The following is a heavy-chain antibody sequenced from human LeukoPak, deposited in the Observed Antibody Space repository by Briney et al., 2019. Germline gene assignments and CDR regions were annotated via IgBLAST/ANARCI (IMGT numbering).Heavy chain of an antibody. CDR2: ISSSSSYI. Sequence: GGSLRLSCAASGSTFSSYSMNWVRQAPGKGLEWVSSISSSSSYIYYADSVKGRFTISRDNAKNSLYLQMNSLRAEDTAVYYCARVYCSSTSCYMANNWNYGDYWGQGTLVTVSS. J-gene: IGHJ4*02. V-gene: IGHV3-21*01. D-gene: IGHD2-2*02. CDR1: GSTFSSYS. CDR3: ARVYCSSTSCYMANNWNYGDY.